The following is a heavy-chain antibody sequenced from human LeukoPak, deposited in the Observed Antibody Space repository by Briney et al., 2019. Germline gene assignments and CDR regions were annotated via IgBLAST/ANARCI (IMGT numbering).Heavy chain of an antibody. CDR2: MNPNSGNT. V-gene: IGHV1-8*01. CDR3: ARANYYGSGKKGLDY. CDR1: GYTFTTYD. J-gene: IGHJ4*02. Sequence: ASVKVSCKASGYTFTTYDINWVRQATGQGLEWMGWMNPNSGNTGYAQKFQGRVTMTRNTSMSTAYMELNSLRSEDTAVYYRARANYYGSGKKGLDYWGQGTLVTVSS. D-gene: IGHD3-10*01.